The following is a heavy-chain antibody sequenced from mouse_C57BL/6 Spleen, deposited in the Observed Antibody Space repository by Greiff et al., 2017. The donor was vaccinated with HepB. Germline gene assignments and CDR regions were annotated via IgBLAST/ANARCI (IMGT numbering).Heavy chain of an antibody. J-gene: IGHJ2*01. Sequence: EVQGVESGTVLARPGASVKMSCKTSGYTFTSYWMHWVKQRPGQGLEWIGAIYPGNSDTSYNQKFKGKAKLTAVTSASTAYMELSSLTNEDSAVYYCTRPFYYGNCWDFDYWGQGTTLTVSS. CDR1: GYTFTSYW. CDR2: IYPGNSDT. D-gene: IGHD2-1*01. CDR3: TRPFYYGNCWDFDY. V-gene: IGHV1-5*01.